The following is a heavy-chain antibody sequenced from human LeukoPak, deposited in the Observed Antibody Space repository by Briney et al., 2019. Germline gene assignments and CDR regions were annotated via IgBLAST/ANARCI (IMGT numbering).Heavy chain of an antibody. V-gene: IGHV3-23*01. CDR3: AKGLLVDPG. CDR2: ITGSGGST. Sequence: EGSLRLSCAASGFTFSNYAMNRVRQAPGKGLEWVSSITGSGGSTYYADSVKGRFTISRDSSKNTLYLQMNSLRAEDTAVYYCAKGLLVDPGWGQGTLVTVSS. CDR1: GFTFSNYA. J-gene: IGHJ4*02. D-gene: IGHD2-8*01.